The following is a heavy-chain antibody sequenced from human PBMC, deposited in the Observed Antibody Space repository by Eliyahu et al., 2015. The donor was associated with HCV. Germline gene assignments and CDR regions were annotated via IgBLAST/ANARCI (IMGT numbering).Heavy chain of an antibody. J-gene: IGHJ3*02. D-gene: IGHD2-21*01. Sequence: ISGSGSTIYYADSVKGRFTISRDNAKNSLYLQLNSLRAEDTAVYYCARDLTVALSTGWGYGGGHRNYLAFDIWGQGTMLTVSS. CDR2: ISGSGSTI. V-gene: IGHV3-48*03. CDR3: ARDLTVALSTGWGYGGGHRNYLAFDI.